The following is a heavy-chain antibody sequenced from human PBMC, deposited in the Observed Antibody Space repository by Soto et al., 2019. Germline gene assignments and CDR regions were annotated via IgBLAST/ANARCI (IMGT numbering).Heavy chain of an antibody. V-gene: IGHV1-69*01. J-gene: IGHJ6*02. D-gene: IGHD4-17*01. CDR1: GGSFNSDA. CDR3: ARGDYGDYHSYYYGMAV. CDR2: IIPISGTT. Sequence: QVQLVQSGAEVKKPGSSVKVSCKASGGSFNSDAINWVRQAPGQGLEWMGGIIPISGTTNYAQKFQGRVTITADESTGTAYMEVSSLRSEDTAIYYCARGDYGDYHSYYYGMAVWGQGTTVTVSS.